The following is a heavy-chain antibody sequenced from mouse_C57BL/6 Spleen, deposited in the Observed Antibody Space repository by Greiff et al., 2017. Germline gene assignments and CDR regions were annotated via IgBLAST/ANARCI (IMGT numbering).Heavy chain of an antibody. J-gene: IGHJ1*03. D-gene: IGHD2-5*01. CDR2: LYPSDSET. Sequence: VQLQQPGAELVRPGSSVKLSCKASGYTFTSYWLDWVKQRPGQGLEWIGNLYPSDSETHYNQKFKDKATLTVDKSSSTAYMQLSSLTSEDSAVYYCARETYYSNYWYFDVWGTGTTVTVSS. CDR3: ARETYYSNYWYFDV. V-gene: IGHV1-61*01. CDR1: GYTFTSYW.